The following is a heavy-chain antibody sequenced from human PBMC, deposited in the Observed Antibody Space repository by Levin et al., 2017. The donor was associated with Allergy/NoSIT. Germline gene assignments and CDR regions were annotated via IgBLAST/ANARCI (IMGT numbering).Heavy chain of an antibody. Sequence: SETLSLTCTVSGGSISSYYWSWIRQPPGKGLEWIGYIYYSGSTNYNPSLKSRVTISVDTSKNQFSLKLSSVTAADTAVYYCARDSKSSSSSDDYYYDYGMDVWGQGTTVTVSS. D-gene: IGHD6-6*01. CDR2: IYYSGST. V-gene: IGHV4-59*01. CDR1: GGSISSYY. CDR3: ARDSKSSSSSDDYYYDYGMDV. J-gene: IGHJ6*02.